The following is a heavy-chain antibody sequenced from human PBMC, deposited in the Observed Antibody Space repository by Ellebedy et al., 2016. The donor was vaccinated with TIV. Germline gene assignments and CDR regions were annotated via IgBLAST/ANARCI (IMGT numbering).Heavy chain of an antibody. CDR1: GYTFTSYY. V-gene: IGHV1-46*01. J-gene: IGHJ3*02. CDR2: INPSGGST. Sequence: ASVKVSCKASGYTFTSYYMHWVRQAPGQGLEWMGIINPSGGSTSYAQKFQGRVTMTRDTSTSTVYMELSSLRSEDTAVYYCASSEDSGYYFAAFDIWGQGTMVTVSS. D-gene: IGHD3-22*01. CDR3: ASSEDSGYYFAAFDI.